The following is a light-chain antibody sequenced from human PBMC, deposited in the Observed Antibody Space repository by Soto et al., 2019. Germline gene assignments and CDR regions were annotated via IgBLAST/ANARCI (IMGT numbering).Light chain of an antibody. V-gene: IGLV3-21*02. J-gene: IGLJ1*01. CDR2: DDS. CDR3: QVWDSSSDHRGV. CDR1: NIGSKS. Sequence: SYELTQPPSVSVAPGQTARITCGGNNIGSKSVHWYQQKPGQATVLVVYDDSDRPSGIPERFSGSNSWNTATLTISRVEDGDEADYYCQVWDSSSDHRGVFGTGTKLTVL.